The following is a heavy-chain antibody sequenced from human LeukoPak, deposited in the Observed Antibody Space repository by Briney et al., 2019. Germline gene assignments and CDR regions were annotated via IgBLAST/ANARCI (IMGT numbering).Heavy chain of an antibody. CDR3: ARGGQGGSGSPIDY. CDR1: GYTFTSYD. D-gene: IGHD3-10*01. J-gene: IGHJ4*02. Sequence: GASVKVSCKASGYTFTSYDINWVRQATGQGLEWMGWINPNSGGTNYAQKFQGWVTMTRDTSISTAYMELSRLRSDDTAVYYCARGGQGGSGSPIDYWGQGTLVTVSS. V-gene: IGHV1-2*04. CDR2: INPNSGGT.